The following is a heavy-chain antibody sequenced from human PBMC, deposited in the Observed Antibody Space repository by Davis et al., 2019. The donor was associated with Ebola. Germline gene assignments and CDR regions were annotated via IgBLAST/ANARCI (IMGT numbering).Heavy chain of an antibody. CDR3: ARVRTNKWNYYFYYMDV. V-gene: IGHV4-38-2*02. CDR1: GDSIRSGYY. D-gene: IGHD1-26*01. J-gene: IGHJ6*03. Sequence: SETLSLTCTVSGDSIRSGYYWDWIRQPPGRGLEWIASFSYSGTNHYNPSLKSRVTISFDTSKNQFSLRLSSVTAADTAVYYCARVRTNKWNYYFYYMDVWGEGTTVIVSS. CDR2: FSYSGTN.